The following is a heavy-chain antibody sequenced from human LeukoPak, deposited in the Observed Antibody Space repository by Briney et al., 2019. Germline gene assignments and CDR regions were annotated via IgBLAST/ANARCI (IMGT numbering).Heavy chain of an antibody. Sequence: ASVKVSCKASGYTFTGYYMHWVRQAPGQGLEWMGWINPNTGGTNYAQKRQGRVTMTTDTSTSTAYMELRSLRSDDTAVYYCARRGRGVASGYDYWGQGTLVTVSS. D-gene: IGHD3-3*01. V-gene: IGHV1-2*02. CDR3: ARRGRGVASGYDY. J-gene: IGHJ4*02. CDR2: INPNTGGT. CDR1: GYTFTGYY.